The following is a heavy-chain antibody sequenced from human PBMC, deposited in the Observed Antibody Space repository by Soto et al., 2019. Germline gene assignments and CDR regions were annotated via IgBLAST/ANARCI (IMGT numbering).Heavy chain of an antibody. CDR3: TRVRNRSLGLDAFDM. D-gene: IGHD6-13*01. CDR2: VRNKATGYPT. J-gene: IGHJ3*02. CDR1: GFTFSDHY. V-gene: IGHV3-72*01. Sequence: EVQLVESGGDLVQPGGSLRLSCAASGFTFSDHYMDWVRQAPGRGLEWVGRVRNKATGYPTEYASSVKGRFTISRDDSKNSMYLQMNSMQIEDTAVYYCTRVRNRSLGLDAFDMWGQGTMVTVSS.